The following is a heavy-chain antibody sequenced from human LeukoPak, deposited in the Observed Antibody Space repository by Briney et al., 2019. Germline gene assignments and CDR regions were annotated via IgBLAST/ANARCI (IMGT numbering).Heavy chain of an antibody. D-gene: IGHD6-13*01. CDR1: GFTFDDYA. CDR2: ISWNSGSI. V-gene: IGHV3-9*01. J-gene: IGHJ6*02. CDR3: AKVNLYSSSWYELGMDV. Sequence: GGSLRLSCAASGFTFDDYAMHWVRQAPGKGLEWVSGISWNSGSIGYADSVKGRFTISRDNAKNSLYLQMNSLRAEDTALYYCAKVNLYSSSWYELGMDVWGQGTTVTVSS.